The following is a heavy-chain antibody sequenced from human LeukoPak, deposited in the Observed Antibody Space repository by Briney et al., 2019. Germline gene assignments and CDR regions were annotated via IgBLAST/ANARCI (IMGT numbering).Heavy chain of an antibody. V-gene: IGHV1-3*01. CDR1: GYTFPNYV. CDR2: INAGNGDT. D-gene: IGHD2-21*01. CDR3: ARDDCGDTCYPGGY. Sequence: ASVKFSCKASGYTFPNYVVHWARQARGQGREWMGWINAGNGDTKYSQNFQGRDTITRDTSASTAYMELSSLTSEDTALYYCARDDCGDTCYPGGYWGQGTLVTVSS. J-gene: IGHJ4*02.